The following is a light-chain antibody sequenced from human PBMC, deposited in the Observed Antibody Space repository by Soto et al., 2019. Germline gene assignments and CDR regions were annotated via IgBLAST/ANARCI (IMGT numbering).Light chain of an antibody. CDR3: QAYDTSLSGVF. CDR2: GNV. J-gene: IGLJ1*01. Sequence: QSVLTQPPSVSGAPGQRITISCTGRSSNIGADYDVHWYQQFPGTAPKLLIDGNVDRPSGVPDRFSASKSGTSASLAITGLQDEDEADYYCQAYDTSLSGVFFGTGTKVTVL. CDR1: SSNIGADYD. V-gene: IGLV1-40*01.